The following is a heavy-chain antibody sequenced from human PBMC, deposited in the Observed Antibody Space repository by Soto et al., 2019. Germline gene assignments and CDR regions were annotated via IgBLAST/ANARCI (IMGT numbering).Heavy chain of an antibody. CDR2: ISAYNGNT. CDR3: ARLVVAGNAYYYYGMDV. D-gene: IGHD6-19*01. V-gene: IGHV1-18*01. CDR1: GYKFTSYG. Sequence: GASVKVSCKAAGYKFTSYGFTWVRQAPGQGLEWVGWISAYNGNTKYAQNFQGRVTITRDRSASTAYMELSSLTFEDTAVYYCARLVVAGNAYYYYGMDVWRQGTTVTVSS. J-gene: IGHJ6*02.